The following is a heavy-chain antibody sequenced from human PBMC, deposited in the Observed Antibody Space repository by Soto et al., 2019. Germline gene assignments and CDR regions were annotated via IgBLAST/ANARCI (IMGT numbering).Heavy chain of an antibody. Sequence: QVHLVQSGAEVKKPGASVKVSCKASGYTFTGYSMRWVRQAPGQGLEWMGWINPISGVTNYAQKFQGWVTMTRDTSISTAYLEVRPQTSDDTAVYCCVREYISSWLDYWGQGTLVTVPS. CDR1: GYTFTGYS. CDR3: VREYISSWLDY. V-gene: IGHV1-2*04. J-gene: IGHJ4*02. CDR2: INPISGVT. D-gene: IGHD6-13*01.